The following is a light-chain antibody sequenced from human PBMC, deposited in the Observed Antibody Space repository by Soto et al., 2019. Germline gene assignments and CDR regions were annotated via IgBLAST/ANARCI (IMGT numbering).Light chain of an antibody. CDR2: AAS. J-gene: IGKJ4*01. CDR1: QSNRSY. CDR3: QPSFDTLSFT. Sequence: DIQMTQSPSFLSASAGDRVSITCRASQSNRSYLNWYQQKPGTAPKLLIYAASTLQSWVPSRFSGSGSGTDFTLTISSLQHEDFATSICQPSFDTLSFTFGGGTKVEMK. V-gene: IGKV1-39*01.